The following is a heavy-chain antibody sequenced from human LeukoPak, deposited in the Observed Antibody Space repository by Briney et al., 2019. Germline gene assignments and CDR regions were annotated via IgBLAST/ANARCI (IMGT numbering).Heavy chain of an antibody. CDR1: GFTFSSYG. Sequence: GGSLRLSCAASGFTFSSYGMHWVRQAPGKGLEWVAVISYDGSNKYYADSVKGRFTISRDNSKNTLYLQMNSLRAEDTAVYYCAKDCIAAAGTLYYGMDVWGQGTTVTVSS. J-gene: IGHJ6*02. V-gene: IGHV3-30*18. CDR2: ISYDGSNK. CDR3: AKDCIAAAGTLYYGMDV. D-gene: IGHD6-13*01.